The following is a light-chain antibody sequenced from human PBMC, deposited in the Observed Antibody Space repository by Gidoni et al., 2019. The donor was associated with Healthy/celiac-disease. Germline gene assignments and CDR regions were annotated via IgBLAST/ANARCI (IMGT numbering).Light chain of an antibody. V-gene: IGLV2-14*01. CDR2: DFS. CDR1: SSDVGGYNY. CDR3: SSYTSSSTFV. Sequence: QSALTQPASVSGSPGQSITISCTGTSSDVGGYNYVSWYQQHPGKAPKIMIYDFSNRPSGVSNRFSGSKSGNTASLTISGLQAEDEADYYCSSYTSSSTFVFGGGTKLTVL. J-gene: IGLJ2*01.